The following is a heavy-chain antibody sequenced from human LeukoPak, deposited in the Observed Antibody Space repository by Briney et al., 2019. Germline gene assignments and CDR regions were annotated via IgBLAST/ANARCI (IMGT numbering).Heavy chain of an antibody. J-gene: IGHJ4*02. D-gene: IGHD6-19*01. Sequence: GGSLRLSCAASGFTFSSYNMNWVRQAPGKGLEWVSSISSSSNYIYYADSLKGRFTISRDNAKNSLSLQMNSLRAEDTAVYYCARARYSSGWYYFDYWGQGTLVTVSS. V-gene: IGHV3-21*01. CDR2: ISSSSNYI. CDR3: ARARYSSGWYYFDY. CDR1: GFTFSSYN.